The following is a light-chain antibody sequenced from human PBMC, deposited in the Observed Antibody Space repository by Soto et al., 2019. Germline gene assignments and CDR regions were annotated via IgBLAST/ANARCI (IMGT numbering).Light chain of an antibody. V-gene: IGLV1-47*01. CDR1: TSNIGSNY. CDR2: RNN. CDR3: ATRDDSLNGFYV. Sequence: QSALTQPPSASGTPGQGVTISCSGSTSNIGSNYVYWYQQLPGTAPKLLIYRNNQRPSGVPDRFSGSKSGTSASLAISGLQSDDDADYFCATRDDSLNGFYVFGTGTNVAVL. J-gene: IGLJ1*01.